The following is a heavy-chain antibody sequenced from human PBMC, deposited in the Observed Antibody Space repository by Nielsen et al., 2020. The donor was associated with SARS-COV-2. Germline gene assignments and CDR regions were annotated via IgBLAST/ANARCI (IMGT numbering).Heavy chain of an antibody. Sequence: GESLKISCAASGLTFSSDGMHWVRQAPGKGLEWLGRIRSYANEYATAYAASVKGRFTISRDDSKNTAYLQMNSLKTEDTAVYYCSSPTVAYWGQGTLVTVSS. CDR2: IRSYANEYAT. J-gene: IGHJ4*02. D-gene: IGHD4-23*01. V-gene: IGHV3-73*01. CDR3: SSPTVAY. CDR1: GLTFSSDG.